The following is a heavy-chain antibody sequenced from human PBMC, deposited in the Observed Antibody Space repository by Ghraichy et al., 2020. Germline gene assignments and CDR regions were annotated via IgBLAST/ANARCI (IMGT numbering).Heavy chain of an antibody. V-gene: IGHV4-39*01. D-gene: IGHD6-13*01. Sequence: SQTLSLTCTVSGGSISSSSYYWGWIRQPPGKGPEWIGNIHYRGSTYYNPSLKSRVTTSVDTSKNQFSLKLSSVTAADTAVYYCARRQMVEGGPRLTPYFDLWGRGTLVTVSS. CDR1: GGSISSSSYY. CDR2: IHYRGST. J-gene: IGHJ2*01. CDR3: ARRQMVEGGPRLTPYFDL.